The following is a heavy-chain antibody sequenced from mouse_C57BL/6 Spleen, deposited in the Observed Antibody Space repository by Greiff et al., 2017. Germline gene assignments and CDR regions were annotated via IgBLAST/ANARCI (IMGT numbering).Heavy chain of an antibody. CDR3: ARYGIDGSSSFAY. CDR2: IDPSDSYT. V-gene: IGHV1-69*01. CDR1: GYTFTSYW. J-gene: IGHJ3*01. D-gene: IGHD1-1*01. Sequence: VQLQQPGAELVMPGASVKLSCKASGYTFTSYWMHWVKQRPGQGLEWIGEIDPSDSYTNYNQKFKGKSTLTVDKSSSTAYMQLSSLTSEDSAVYYCARYGIDGSSSFAYWGQGTLVTVSA.